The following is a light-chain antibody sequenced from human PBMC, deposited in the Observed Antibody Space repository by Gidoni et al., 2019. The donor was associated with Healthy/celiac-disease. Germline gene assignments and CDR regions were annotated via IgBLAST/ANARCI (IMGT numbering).Light chain of an antibody. CDR3: QQYCSSLYT. CDR1: QSVSGSY. J-gene: IGKJ2*01. V-gene: IGKV3-20*01. CDR2: GAS. Sequence: EMVLTQSPGTLSFSPGERATRSCRASQSVSGSYLAWYQQKPGQAPRLLIYGASSRATGIPDRFSGSGSGTDFTLTISRLEPEDFAVYYCQQYCSSLYTFXXXTKLEIK.